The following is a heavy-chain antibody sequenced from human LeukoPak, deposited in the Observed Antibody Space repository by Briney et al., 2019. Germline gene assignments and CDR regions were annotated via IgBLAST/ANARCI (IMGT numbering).Heavy chain of an antibody. CDR2: INHSGST. CDR1: GGSFSGYY. V-gene: IGHV4-34*01. D-gene: IGHD3-3*01. CDR3: AKKITIFGVVIRGWFDP. J-gene: IGHJ5*02. Sequence: SETLSLTCAVYGGSFSGYYWSWIRQPPGKGLEWMGEINHSGSTNYNPSLKSRVTISVDTSKNQFSLKLSSVTAADTAVYYCAKKITIFGVVIRGWFDPWGQGTLVTVSS.